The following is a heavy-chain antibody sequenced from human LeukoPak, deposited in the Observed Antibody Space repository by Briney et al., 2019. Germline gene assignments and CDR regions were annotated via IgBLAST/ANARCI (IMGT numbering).Heavy chain of an antibody. CDR1: GFTFSSYA. J-gene: IGHJ5*02. Sequence: PGGSLRLSCAASGFTFSSYAMSWVRQAPGKGLEWVSAISGSGGSTYYADSVKGRFTISRDNSKNTLYLQMNSLRAEDTAVYYCAKDVTGVRQLVPRGWFDPWGQGTLVTVSS. CDR2: ISGSGGST. D-gene: IGHD6-13*01. V-gene: IGHV3-23*01. CDR3: AKDVTGVRQLVPRGWFDP.